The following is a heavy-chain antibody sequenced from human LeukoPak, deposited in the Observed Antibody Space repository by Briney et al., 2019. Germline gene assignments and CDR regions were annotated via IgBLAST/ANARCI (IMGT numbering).Heavy chain of an antibody. CDR1: YG. CDR3: ARVYQGEVALDY. V-gene: IGHV1-18*01. CDR2: TSAYNGNT. Sequence: YGISWVRQAPGQGIEWMGWTSAYNGNTNYAQKLQGRVTMTTDTSTSTAYMELRSLRSDDTAVYYCARVYQGEVALDYWGQGTLVTVSS. D-gene: IGHD2-15*01. J-gene: IGHJ4*02.